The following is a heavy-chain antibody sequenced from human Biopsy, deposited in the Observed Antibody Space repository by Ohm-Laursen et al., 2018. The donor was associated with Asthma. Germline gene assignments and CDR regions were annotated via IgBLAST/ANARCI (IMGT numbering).Heavy chain of an antibody. CDR1: GAAINRSDW. J-gene: IGHJ4*02. CDR3: ARGVDYFDY. CDR2: ILHTGTT. V-gene: IGHV4-4*02. Sequence: SDTLSLTCNVSGAAINRSDWWSWVRQPPGKWLQWIGEILHTGTTNYNPSLMGRLTISVDTSKSQFSLKLTSVTAADTATYFCARGVDYFDYWGQGILVTVSS.